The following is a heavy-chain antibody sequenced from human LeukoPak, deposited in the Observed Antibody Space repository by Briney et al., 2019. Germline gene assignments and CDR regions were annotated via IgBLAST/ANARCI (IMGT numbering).Heavy chain of an antibody. CDR2: ISGSGGST. CDR1: GFTFSSYA. Sequence: GGSLRLSCAASGFTFSSYAMSWVRQAPGKGLEWVPAISGSGGSTYYADSVKGRFTISRDNSKNTLYLQMNSLRAEDTAVYYCAKGPVTMVRGVIIDYFDYWGQGTLVTVSS. V-gene: IGHV3-23*01. J-gene: IGHJ4*02. CDR3: AKGPVTMVRGVIIDYFDY. D-gene: IGHD3-10*01.